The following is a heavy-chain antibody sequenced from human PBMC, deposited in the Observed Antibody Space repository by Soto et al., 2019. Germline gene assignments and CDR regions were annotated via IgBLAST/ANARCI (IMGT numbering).Heavy chain of an antibody. V-gene: IGHV4-39*01. CDR1: GGSISSTSYY. CDR2: IYYNGAT. D-gene: IGHD2-2*02. CDR3: SRPKRDYRDLYSP. J-gene: IGHJ5*02. Sequence: SETLSLTCTVSGGSISSTSYYWGWIRQPPGMGLEWIATIYYNGATQYNPSLKSRATISVDTSKNQFSLRLTSVSAADTAVYYFSRPKRDYRDLYSPWGQG.